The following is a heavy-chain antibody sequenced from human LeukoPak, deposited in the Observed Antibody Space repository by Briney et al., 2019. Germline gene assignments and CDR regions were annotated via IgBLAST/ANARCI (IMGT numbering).Heavy chain of an antibody. J-gene: IGHJ6*02. CDR2: ISGSGGST. CDR1: GFTFSSYA. Sequence: GGSLRLSCAASGFTFSSYAMSWVRQAPGKGLEWVSVISGSGGSTYYVDSVKGRFTISRDNSKNTLYLQMNSLRAEDTAVYYCAKYIDPTRYCSGGSCYSARKQQYYYYYYGMDVWGQGTTVTVSS. V-gene: IGHV3-23*01. D-gene: IGHD2-15*01. CDR3: AKYIDPTRYCSGGSCYSARKQQYYYYYYGMDV.